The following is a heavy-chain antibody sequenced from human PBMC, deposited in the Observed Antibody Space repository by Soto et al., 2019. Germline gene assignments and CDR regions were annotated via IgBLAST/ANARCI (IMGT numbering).Heavy chain of an antibody. V-gene: IGHV1-18*01. Sequence: VNVSCKASGYTFTSYGISWVRQAPGQGLEWMVWISAYNGNTKYAQKLQGRVTMTTDTSTSTAYMELSSLRSEDTAVYYCARVVFDSSDYGHWGQGTQVTVSS. J-gene: IGHJ4*02. CDR2: ISAYNGNT. CDR1: GYTFTSYG. D-gene: IGHD3-22*01. CDR3: ARVVFDSSDYGH.